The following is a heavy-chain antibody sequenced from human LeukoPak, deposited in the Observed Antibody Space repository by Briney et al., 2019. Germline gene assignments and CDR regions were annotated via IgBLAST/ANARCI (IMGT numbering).Heavy chain of an antibody. D-gene: IGHD3-22*01. CDR3: ATRHYYYDSSGYYH. CDR1: GYTLTELS. CDR2: FDPEDGET. Sequence: GASVKVSCKVSGYTLTELSMHWVRQAPGKGLEWMGGFDPEDGETIYAQKFQGRVTMTEDTSTDTAYMELSSLRSEDTAVYYCATRHYYYDSSGYYHWGQGTLVTVSS. V-gene: IGHV1-24*01. J-gene: IGHJ4*02.